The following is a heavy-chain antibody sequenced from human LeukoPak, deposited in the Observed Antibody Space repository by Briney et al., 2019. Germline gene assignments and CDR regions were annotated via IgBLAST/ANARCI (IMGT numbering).Heavy chain of an antibody. V-gene: IGHV3-30-3*02. CDR3: AKGPYSSSNYYFDF. CDR1: GFKFSNYA. J-gene: IGHJ4*02. Sequence: GGSLRLSCAASGFKFSNYAMHWVRQAPGKGLEWVAVISYDGSNKYYADSVKGRFTISRDNSKNTLYLQMNSLRAEDTAVYYCAKGPYSSSNYYFDFWGQGTLVTVSS. D-gene: IGHD6-6*01. CDR2: ISYDGSNK.